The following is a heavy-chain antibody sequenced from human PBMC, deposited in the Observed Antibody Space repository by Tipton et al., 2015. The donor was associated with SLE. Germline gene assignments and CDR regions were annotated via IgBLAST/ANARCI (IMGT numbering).Heavy chain of an antibody. V-gene: IGHV4-4*07. CDR2: IYTNGST. CDR3: TRDGGVGATVW. J-gene: IGHJ4*02. CDR1: GGSISGYY. Sequence: TLSLTCTVSGGSISGYYWSWIRQPSGKGLEWIGCIYTNGSTNYNPSLKSRVTMSVDTSKNQFSLKLSSVTAADTAVYYCTRDGGVGATVWWGQGTLVTVSS. D-gene: IGHD1-26*01.